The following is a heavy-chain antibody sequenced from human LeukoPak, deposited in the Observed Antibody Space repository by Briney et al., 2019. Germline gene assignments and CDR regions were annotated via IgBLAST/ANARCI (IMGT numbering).Heavy chain of an antibody. V-gene: IGHV4-39*07. J-gene: IGHJ5*02. CDR1: GGSISSSSYY. CDR2: IYYSGST. D-gene: IGHD2-2*01. CDR3: ARSTSFYKNWFDP. Sequence: SETLSLTCTVSGGSISSSSYYWGWIRQPPGKGLEWIGSIYYSGSTYYNPSLKSRVTISVDTSKNQFSLKLSSVTAADTAVYYCARSTSFYKNWFDPWGQGTLVTVSS.